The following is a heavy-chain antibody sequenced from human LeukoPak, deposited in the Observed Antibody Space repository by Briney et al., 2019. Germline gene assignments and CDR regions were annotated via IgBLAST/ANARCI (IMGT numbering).Heavy chain of an antibody. Sequence: SETLSLTCGVHGGPFRGYYWSWIRQPPGKGLEWIGEINQTGRTNVDPSLKSRVTISVDTSKDRFSLKLSSGTAADTAVYYCARAPVRGVKRRLSNDAFDMWGQGTMVTVSS. CDR3: ARAPVRGVKRRLSNDAFDM. D-gene: IGHD3-10*01. CDR1: GGPFRGYY. V-gene: IGHV4-34*01. CDR2: INQTGRT. J-gene: IGHJ3*02.